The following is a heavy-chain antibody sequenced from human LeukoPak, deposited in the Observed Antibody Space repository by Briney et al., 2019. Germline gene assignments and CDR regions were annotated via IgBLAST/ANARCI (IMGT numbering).Heavy chain of an antibody. CDR2: IYSGGRT. Sequence: GGSLRLSCTASRFTVSANYMSWVRQAPGKGLEWVSGIYSGGRTDYADSVKGRFTISRDNSKNTLYLQMNSLRAEDTAVYYCARKAGYYYGSGDFWGQGTLVTVSS. D-gene: IGHD3-10*01. CDR3: ARKAGYYYGSGDF. J-gene: IGHJ4*02. CDR1: RFTVSANY. V-gene: IGHV3-53*01.